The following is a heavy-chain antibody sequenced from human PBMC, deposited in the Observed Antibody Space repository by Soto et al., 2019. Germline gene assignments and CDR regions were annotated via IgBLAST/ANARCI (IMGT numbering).Heavy chain of an antibody. J-gene: IGHJ3*02. CDR1: GGSISSYY. Sequence: SETLSLTCTVSGGSISSYYWSWIRQPPGKGLEWIGYIYYSGSTNYNPSLKSRVTISVDTSKNQFSLKLSSVTAADTAVYYCARRDSGYDFDDAFDIWGQGTMVTVSS. CDR3: ARRDSGYDFDDAFDI. CDR2: IYYSGST. V-gene: IGHV4-59*08. D-gene: IGHD5-12*01.